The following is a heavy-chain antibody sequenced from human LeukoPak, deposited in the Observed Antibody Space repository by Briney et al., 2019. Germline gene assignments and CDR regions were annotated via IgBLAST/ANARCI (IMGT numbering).Heavy chain of an antibody. CDR1: GFTFSNYN. D-gene: IGHD2-15*01. Sequence: GGSLRLSCAASGFTFSNYNMNWVRQAPGKGLEWVSCISISSNYIYYPDSVKGRFTISRDNAKNSLYLQMNSLRAEGTAVYYCARDGGGGLDYWGQGTPVTVSS. CDR2: ISISSNYI. V-gene: IGHV3-21*01. CDR3: ARDGGGGLDY. J-gene: IGHJ4*02.